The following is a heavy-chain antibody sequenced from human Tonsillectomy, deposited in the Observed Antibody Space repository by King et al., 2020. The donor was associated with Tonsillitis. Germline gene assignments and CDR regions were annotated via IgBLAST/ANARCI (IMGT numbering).Heavy chain of an antibody. D-gene: IGHD2-15*01. V-gene: IGHV4-39*01. Sequence: LQLQESGPGLVKPAETLSLTCTVSGGSITNWGWIRQPPGKGLEWIGSIYNSGSTYYKPSLKRQVTISLDTSKNHFSLRLSSVTDADTAVYDCARHTPEPTSDAFDIWGQGTVVTVSS. CDR3: ARHTPEPTSDAFDI. J-gene: IGHJ3*02. CDR1: GGSITN. CDR2: IYNSGST.